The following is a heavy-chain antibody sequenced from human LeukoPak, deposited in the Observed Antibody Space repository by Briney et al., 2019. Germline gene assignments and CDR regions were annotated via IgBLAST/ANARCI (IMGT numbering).Heavy chain of an antibody. D-gene: IGHD3-16*01. J-gene: IGHJ4*02. Sequence: GGSLRLSCTGSGFTFGDFAMTWFRQAPGKVLEWVAFIRGKIYDGTTEYAASVRGRFTISRDDSKNIAYLEMNSLKTEDTAIYYCTRWGGSADDYWGQGTLVTVSS. CDR1: GFTFGDFA. V-gene: IGHV3-49*03. CDR3: TRWGGSADDY. CDR2: IRGKIYDGTT.